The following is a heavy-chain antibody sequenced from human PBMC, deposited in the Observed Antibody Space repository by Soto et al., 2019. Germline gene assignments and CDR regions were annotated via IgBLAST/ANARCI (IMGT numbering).Heavy chain of an antibody. V-gene: IGHV4-59*08. J-gene: IGHJ4*02. D-gene: IGHD3-10*01. CDR2: IYYSGST. CDR1: GGSISSYY. Sequence: QVQLQESGPGLVKPSETLSLTCTVSGGSISSYYWSWIRQPPGKGLEWIGYIYYSGSTNYNPSLTSRVTISVDTSKNQSSLKLSSVTAADTAVYYCARAMVRGVAFDYWGQGTLVTVSS. CDR3: ARAMVRGVAFDY.